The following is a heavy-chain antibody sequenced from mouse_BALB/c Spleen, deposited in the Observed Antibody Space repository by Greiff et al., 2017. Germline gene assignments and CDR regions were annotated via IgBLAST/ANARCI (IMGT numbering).Heavy chain of an antibody. V-gene: IGHV1-5*01. D-gene: IGHD2-3*01. CDR1: GYTFTSYW. Sequence: EVQLQQSGTVLARPGASVKMSCKASGYTFTSYWMHWVKQRPGQGLEWIGAIYPGNSDTSYNQKFKGKAKLTAVTSTSTAYMELSSLTNEDSAVYYCTRSDGYFVEFANWGQGTLVTVSA. CDR2: IYPGNSDT. J-gene: IGHJ3*01. CDR3: TRSDGYFVEFAN.